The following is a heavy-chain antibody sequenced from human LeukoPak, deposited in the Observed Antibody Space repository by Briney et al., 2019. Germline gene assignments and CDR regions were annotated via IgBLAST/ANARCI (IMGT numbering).Heavy chain of an antibody. J-gene: IGHJ4*01. CDR1: GGSISSDY. Sequence: SETLSLTCTVSGGSISSDYWSWIRQPPGRGLEWIGYIYTDGSTNYNPSLKSRVTISVDTSKNQFALKLSSVTAADTAVYYCAKSYYVYSTYSSYYFNLWGHGALVTVSS. D-gene: IGHD3-10*02. CDR2: IYTDGST. CDR3: AKSYYVYSTYSSYYFNL. V-gene: IGHV4-4*09.